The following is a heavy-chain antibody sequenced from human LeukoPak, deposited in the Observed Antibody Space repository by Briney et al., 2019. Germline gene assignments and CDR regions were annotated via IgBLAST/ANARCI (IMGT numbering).Heavy chain of an antibody. CDR2: ISAYNGNT. CDR1: GYTFTSYG. J-gene: IGHJ6*02. D-gene: IGHD3-9*01. V-gene: IGHV1-18*01. CDR3: ARGRDDILTDLYGMDV. Sequence: ASVKVSCKASGYTFTSYGISWVRQAPGQGLEWMGWISAYNGNTNYAQKLQGRVTMTTDTSTSTAYMELRSLRSDDTAVYYCARGRDDILTDLYGMDVWGQGTTATVSS.